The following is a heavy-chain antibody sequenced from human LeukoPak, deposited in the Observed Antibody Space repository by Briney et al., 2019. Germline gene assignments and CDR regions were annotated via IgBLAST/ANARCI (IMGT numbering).Heavy chain of an antibody. V-gene: IGHV1-2*02. J-gene: IGHJ3*02. CDR3: ARPLYYYDSSGYPAQFDAFDI. CDR2: INPNSGAT. D-gene: IGHD3-22*01. Sequence: ASVKVSCKASGYTFTGYYMHWVRQAPGQGLEWMGGINPNSGATNYAQKFQGRVTMTRDTSISTAYMELSRLRSDDTAVYYCARPLYYYDSSGYPAQFDAFDIWGQGTMVTVSS. CDR1: GYTFTGYY.